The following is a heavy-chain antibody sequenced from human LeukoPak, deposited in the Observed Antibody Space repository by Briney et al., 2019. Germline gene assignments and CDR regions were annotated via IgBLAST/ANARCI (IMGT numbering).Heavy chain of an antibody. CDR1: GGSISSSSYH. V-gene: IGHV4-61*01. Sequence: SGTLSLTCTVSGGSISSSSYHWSWIRQSPGRGLEWIGYISHNGNTKYSPSLNSRVTISLDTSKNQFSLKLSSVTAADTAVYYCARGGYYYLDVWGKGTTVAVSS. CDR3: ARGGYYYLDV. CDR2: ISHNGNT. D-gene: IGHD3-16*01. J-gene: IGHJ6*03.